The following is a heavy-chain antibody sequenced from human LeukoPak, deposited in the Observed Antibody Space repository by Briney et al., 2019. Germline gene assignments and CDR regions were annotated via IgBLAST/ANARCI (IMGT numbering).Heavy chain of an antibody. CDR3: ARSGWDGYNYWAY. CDR1: GYTFTSYD. CDR2: MNPNGGNT. J-gene: IGHJ4*02. V-gene: IGHV1-8*01. D-gene: IGHD5-24*01. Sequence: VASVKVSCKASGYTFTSYDINWVRQATGQGLEWKGWMNPNGGNTGYAQKFQGRVTMTRNTSISTAYMELSSLRSEDTAVYYCARSGWDGYNYWAYWGQGTLVTVSS.